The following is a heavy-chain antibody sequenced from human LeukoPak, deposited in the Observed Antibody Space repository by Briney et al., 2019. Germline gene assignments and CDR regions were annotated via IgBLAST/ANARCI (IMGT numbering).Heavy chain of an antibody. V-gene: IGHV4-34*01. CDR2: INHSGST. J-gene: IGHJ4*02. D-gene: IGHD5-18*01. CDR3: AMSVDTAMAVGGFDY. Sequence: SETLSLXCAVYGGSFSGYYWSWIRQPPGKGLESIGEINHSGSTNYNPSLKSRVTISVDTSKNQFSLKLSSVTAADTAVYYCAMSVDTAMAVGGFDYWGQGTLVTVSS. CDR1: GGSFSGYY.